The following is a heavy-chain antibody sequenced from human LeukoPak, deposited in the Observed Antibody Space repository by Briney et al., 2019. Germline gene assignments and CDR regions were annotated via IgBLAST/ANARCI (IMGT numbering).Heavy chain of an antibody. CDR2: IYYSGST. V-gene: IGHV4-61*08. CDR1: GGSISSGGYY. Sequence: SETLSLTCTVSGGSISSGGYYWSWIRQPPGKGLEWIGYIYYSGSTNYNPSLKSRVTVSVDTSKNQFSLKLSSVTAADTAVYYCARDLPTGDETPWYFDLWGRGTLVTVSS. CDR3: ARDLPTGDETPWYFDL. D-gene: IGHD7-27*01. J-gene: IGHJ2*01.